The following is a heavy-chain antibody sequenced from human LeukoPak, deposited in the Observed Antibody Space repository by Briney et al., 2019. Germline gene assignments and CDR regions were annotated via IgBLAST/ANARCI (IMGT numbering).Heavy chain of an antibody. CDR3: ARDSSSWSYYYYGMDV. D-gene: IGHD6-13*01. J-gene: IGHJ6*02. CDR2: INPNSGGT. Sequence: VASVTVSCMASRYTFTDYYMHWVRQAPGQGLEGMGWINPNSGGTNYAQKFQGRVTMTRDTSISTAYMELSRLRSDDTAVYYCARDSSSWSYYYYGMDVWGQGTTVTVSS. CDR1: RYTFTDYY. V-gene: IGHV1-2*02.